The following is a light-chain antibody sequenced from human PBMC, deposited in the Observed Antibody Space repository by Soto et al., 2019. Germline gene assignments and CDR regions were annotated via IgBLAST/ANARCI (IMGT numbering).Light chain of an antibody. CDR3: QQYNTYSPWT. V-gene: IGKV1-5*03. CDR2: KAT. Sequence: DIQMTQSPSSLSASVGDRVTITCRASETITTYLHWYQQKPGTAPKLLTYKATTLQSGVPSRFSGSGSGTEFTLTISSLQPDDFATYYCQQYNTYSPWTFGQGTKVDIK. CDR1: ETITTY. J-gene: IGKJ1*01.